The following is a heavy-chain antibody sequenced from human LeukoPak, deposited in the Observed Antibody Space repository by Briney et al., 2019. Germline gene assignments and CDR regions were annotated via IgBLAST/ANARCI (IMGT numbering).Heavy chain of an antibody. CDR3: ARALGTIDPFDC. D-gene: IGHD2-2*01. CDR2: ISGSGGST. J-gene: IGHJ4*02. Sequence: GGSLRLSCAASGFTFSSYGMSWVRQAPGKGLEWVSGISGSGGSTYYADSVKGRLTISRDNSKNTLYLQMNSLRAEDTAVYYCARALGTIDPFDCWGQGTLVTVSS. CDR1: GFTFSSYG. V-gene: IGHV3-23*01.